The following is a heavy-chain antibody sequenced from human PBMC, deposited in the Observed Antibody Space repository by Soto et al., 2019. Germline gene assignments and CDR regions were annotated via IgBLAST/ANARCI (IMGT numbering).Heavy chain of an antibody. CDR3: ARAPPYGYVTRFDP. Sequence: QVQLQESGPGLVKPSETLSLTCTVYGGSISSYYWSWIRQPPGKGLEWIGYIYYSGSTNYNPSLKSRVTISVDTSKNQFSLKLSSVTAADTAVYYCARAPPYGYVTRFDPWGQGTLVTVSS. J-gene: IGHJ5*02. CDR1: GGSISSYY. V-gene: IGHV4-59*01. CDR2: IYYSGST. D-gene: IGHD5-12*01.